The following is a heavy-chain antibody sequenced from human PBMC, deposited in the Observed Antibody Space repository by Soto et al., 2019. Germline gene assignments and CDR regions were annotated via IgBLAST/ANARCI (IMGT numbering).Heavy chain of an antibody. V-gene: IGHV4-34*01. Sequence: TSVTLSLTCVVSGGSLSDYFWSWIRQPPGMALEWIGEINHLGSINYNPSLKSRVTMSVDTSKNQFSLTLNSVTAADTATYYCARGGISHWAYFYYMDVWDRGTTVTVSS. D-gene: IGHD2-21*01. CDR3: ARGGISHWAYFYYMDV. CDR2: INHLGSI. CDR1: GGSLSDYF. J-gene: IGHJ6*03.